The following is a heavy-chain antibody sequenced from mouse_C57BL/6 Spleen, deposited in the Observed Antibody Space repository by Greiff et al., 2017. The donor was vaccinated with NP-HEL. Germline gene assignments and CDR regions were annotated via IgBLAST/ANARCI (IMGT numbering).Heavy chain of an antibody. Sequence: EVQGVESGPGMVKPSQSLSLTCTVTGYSITSGYDWHWIRHFPGNKLEWMGYISYSGSTNYNPSLKSRISITHDTSKNHFFLKLNSVTTEDTATYYCARTAQGYYFDYWGQGTTLTVSS. CDR1: GYSITSGYD. CDR2: ISYSGST. CDR3: ARTAQGYYFDY. V-gene: IGHV3-1*01. J-gene: IGHJ2*01. D-gene: IGHD3-2*02.